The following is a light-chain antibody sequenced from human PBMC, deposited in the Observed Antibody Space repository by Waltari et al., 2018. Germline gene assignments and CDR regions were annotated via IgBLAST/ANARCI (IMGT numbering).Light chain of an antibody. CDR1: QRVGRY. CDR2: GAS. Sequence: EIVLTQSPGTLSLSPGERATLSCRASQRVGRYLVWYQQKPGQAPRLLIYGASSRAAGIPDRFSGSGSGTDFSLTISRLEPEDFAVYYCQNHERLPAGFGQGTKVEIK. CDR3: QNHERLPAG. J-gene: IGKJ1*01. V-gene: IGKV3-20*01.